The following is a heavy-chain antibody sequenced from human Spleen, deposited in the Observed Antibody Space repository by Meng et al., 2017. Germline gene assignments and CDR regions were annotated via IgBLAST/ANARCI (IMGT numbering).Heavy chain of an antibody. CDR3: AKERYPHVLGYCSAGTCPKEY. Sequence: ASVKVSCKVSGYTLTELSMHWVRQAPGKGLEWMGGFDPEDGETIYAQKFQGRVTMTEDTSTDTAYMELSSLRSEDTAVYYCAKERYPHVLGYCSAGTCPKEYWGQGTLVTVSS. CDR1: GYTLTELS. V-gene: IGHV1-24*01. J-gene: IGHJ4*02. D-gene: IGHD2-15*01. CDR2: FDPEDGET.